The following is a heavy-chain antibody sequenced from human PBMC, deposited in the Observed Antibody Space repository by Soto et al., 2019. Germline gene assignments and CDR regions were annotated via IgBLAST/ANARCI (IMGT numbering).Heavy chain of an antibody. CDR3: ERGYSSLYEGQNVDY. CDR2: IWYDGSNK. D-gene: IGHD6-13*01. J-gene: IGHJ4*02. CDR1: GFTFSRYA. V-gene: IGHV3-33*01. Sequence: PGGSLRLSCAASGFTFSRYAMHWVRQAPGKGLEWVAVIWYDGSNKYYADSVKGRFTISRDNSKNTLDLQMNSLRAEDTAVYYCERGYSSLYEGQNVDYWGQGSLVTVSS.